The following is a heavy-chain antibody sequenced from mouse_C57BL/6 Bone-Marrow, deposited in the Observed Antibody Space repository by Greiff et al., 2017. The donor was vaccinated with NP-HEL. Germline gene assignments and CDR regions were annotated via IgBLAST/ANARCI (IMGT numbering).Heavy chain of an antibody. CDR2: IDPSDSYT. V-gene: IGHV1-50*01. J-gene: IGHJ2*01. D-gene: IGHD1-1*01. Sequence: QVQLQQPGAELVKPGASVKLSCKASGYTFTSYWMQWVKQRPGQGLEWIGEIDPSDSYTNYNQKFKGKATLTVDTSSSTAYMQLSSLTSEDSAVYYCARLGFFSTTVVDDYWGQGTTLTVSS. CDR1: GYTFTSYW. CDR3: ARLGFFSTTVVDDY.